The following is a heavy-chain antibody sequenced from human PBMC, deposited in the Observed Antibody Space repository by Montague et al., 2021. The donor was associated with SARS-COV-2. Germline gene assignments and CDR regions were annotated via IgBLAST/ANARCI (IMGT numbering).Heavy chain of an antibody. CDR1: GDSMSSNNW. J-gene: IGHJ6*02. CDR3: ARVPYRLLFVPRYYGMDV. D-gene: IGHD2-2*01. Sequence: SETLSLTCAVSGDSMSSNNWWTWVRQSPGKGLEWIGEIHHIVGTNYNPSLKSRVTISVDTSKNQFSLKMSSATAADTAVYYCARVPYRLLFVPRYYGMDVWGQGTTVTVS. V-gene: IGHV4-4*02. CDR2: IHHIVGT.